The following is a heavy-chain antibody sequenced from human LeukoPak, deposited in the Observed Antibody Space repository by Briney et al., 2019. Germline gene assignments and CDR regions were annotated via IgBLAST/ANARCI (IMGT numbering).Heavy chain of an antibody. J-gene: IGHJ4*02. V-gene: IGHV3-33*01. Sequence: GSLRLSCAASGLTFISYGIHWVRQAPAKGREWGAVIGNDGSNKYYEDSVKGRFTISRANSKNTLYLQMNSLRAEPTAVYYCARDRGMDLPAAHLDYWGQGTLVTVSS. CDR1: GLTFISYG. D-gene: IGHD2-15*01. CDR3: ARDRGMDLPAAHLDY. CDR2: IGNDGSNK.